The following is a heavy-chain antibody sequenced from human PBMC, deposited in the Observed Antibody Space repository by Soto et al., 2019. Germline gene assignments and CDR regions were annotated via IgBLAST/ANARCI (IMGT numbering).Heavy chain of an antibody. CDR2: ISWDGGSR. V-gene: IGHV3-43*01. D-gene: IGHD6-13*01. CDR1: GFTFDDYT. Sequence: GGSLRLSCAASGFTFDDYTMHWVRHAPGKGLEWVSLISWDGGSRYYADSVKGRFTISRDNSKNSLYLQMNSLRTEDTAWDYCAKDSTGVGGYSSSWANDYWGQGTLVTVSS. CDR3: AKDSTGVGGYSSSWANDY. J-gene: IGHJ4*02.